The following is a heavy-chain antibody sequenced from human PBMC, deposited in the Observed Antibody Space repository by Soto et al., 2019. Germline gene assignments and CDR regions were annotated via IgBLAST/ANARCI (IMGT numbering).Heavy chain of an antibody. D-gene: IGHD2-2*01. CDR3: ARTPRDAGTIYCCNYGREI. V-gene: IGHV3-33*01. J-gene: IGHJ6*02. Sequence: LRLSCAASGFTFSSYGMHWVRQAPGKGLEWVAVIWYDGSNKYYADSVKGRFTISRDNSKNTLYLQMNSLRDDDTAVYSCARTPRDAGTIYCCNYGREIYRQGSTGGVSS. CDR2: IWYDGSNK. CDR1: GFTFSSYG.